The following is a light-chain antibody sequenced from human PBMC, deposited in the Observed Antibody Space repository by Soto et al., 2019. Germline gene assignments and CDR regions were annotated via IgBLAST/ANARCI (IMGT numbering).Light chain of an antibody. CDR3: QQTYTTPEIT. Sequence: DIQMTQSPSTLSGSVGDRVTITCRASQTISSWLAWYQQKPGRAPKLLIYKASTLKSGVPSRFSGSGSGTDFTLTISSLQPADFAIYYCQQTYTTPEITFGQGTRLEIK. V-gene: IGKV1-5*03. CDR1: QTISSW. CDR2: KAS. J-gene: IGKJ5*01.